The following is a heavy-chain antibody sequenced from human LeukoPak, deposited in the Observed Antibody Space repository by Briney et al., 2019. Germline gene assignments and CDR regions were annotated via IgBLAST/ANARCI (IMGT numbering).Heavy chain of an antibody. J-gene: IGHJ4*02. Sequence: GGSLRLSCAASGFTFSSYAMSWVRQAPGKGLEWVSAISGSGGSTYYADSVKGRFTISRDNSKNSLYLQMNSLRAEDTAVYYCAKDSYYDYVWGSYRHYWGQGTLVTVSS. CDR2: ISGSGGST. V-gene: IGHV3-23*01. CDR3: AKDSYYDYVWGSYRHY. D-gene: IGHD3-16*02. CDR1: GFTFSSYA.